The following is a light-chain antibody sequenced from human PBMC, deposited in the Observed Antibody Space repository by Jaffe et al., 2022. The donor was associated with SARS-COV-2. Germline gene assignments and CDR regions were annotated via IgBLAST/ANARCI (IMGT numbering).Light chain of an antibody. CDR1: SSDVGGYNY. CDR3: CSYTGPNYV. J-gene: IGLJ1*01. V-gene: IGLV2-11*01. Sequence: QSALTQPRSVSGSPGQSVTISCTGTSSDVGGYNYVSWYQQYPGKAPKLVISDVNRRPSGVPDRFSGSKSGNTASLTISGLQGEDEADYYCCSYTGPNYVFGTGTEVTVL. CDR2: DVN.